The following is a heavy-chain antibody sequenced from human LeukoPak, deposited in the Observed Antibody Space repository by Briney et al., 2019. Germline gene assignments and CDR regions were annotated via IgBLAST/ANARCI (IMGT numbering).Heavy chain of an antibody. Sequence: GASVTVSCKASGDSFSTYAITWVRQAPGQGLEWMGGIIPVFRTTNYAQKFQGRVTITTDESTSTAYMELSSLRSEDTAVYYCARPFCSSPYCVPIWGQGTLVTVSP. CDR1: GDSFSTYA. V-gene: IGHV1-69*05. J-gene: IGHJ4*02. D-gene: IGHD2-2*01. CDR2: IIPVFRTT. CDR3: ARPFCSSPYCVPI.